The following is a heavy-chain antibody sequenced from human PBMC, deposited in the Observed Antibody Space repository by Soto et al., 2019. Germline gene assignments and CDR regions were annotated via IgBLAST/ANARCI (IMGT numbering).Heavy chain of an antibody. CDR1: GFTFNTYA. Sequence: EVQLLESGGGLVQPGGSLRLSCAASGFTFNTYAMSWVRQAPGKGLEWVSAIGSDGTAIQYADSVNGRFTISKDNSKDTVHLQMNSLPAEDTAVYYCAKPGLTVPGTRYFDYWGQGALVTVSS. CDR2: IGSDGTAI. CDR3: AKPGLTVPGTRYFDY. V-gene: IGHV3-23*05. J-gene: IGHJ4*02. D-gene: IGHD6-19*01.